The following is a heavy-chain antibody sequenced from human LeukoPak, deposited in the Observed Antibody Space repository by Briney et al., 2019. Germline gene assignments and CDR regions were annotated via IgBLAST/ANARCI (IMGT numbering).Heavy chain of an antibody. D-gene: IGHD3-10*01. Sequence: ASVKVSCKASGYTFTGYYMHWVRQAPGHGLEWMGRINPNSGGTNYAQKFQGRVTMTRDTSISTAYMELSRLRSDDTAVYYCATLWFGELDAFDIWGQGTMVTVSS. CDR3: ATLWFGELDAFDI. CDR1: GYTFTGYY. J-gene: IGHJ3*02. CDR2: INPNSGGT. V-gene: IGHV1-2*06.